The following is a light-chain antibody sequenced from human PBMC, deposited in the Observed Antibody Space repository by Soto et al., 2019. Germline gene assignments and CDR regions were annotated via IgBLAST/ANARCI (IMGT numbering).Light chain of an antibody. CDR3: QQYYTWPLT. Sequence: EIVMTQSPATLSVSPGERATLSCRASQSVSSNLAWYQQKPGKAPRLLIYGASSRATGIPVRFSGSGSGTDFTLTISSLQSEDFAVYYCQQYYTWPLTFGQGTRLEIK. CDR2: GAS. V-gene: IGKV3-15*01. J-gene: IGKJ5*01. CDR1: QSVSSN.